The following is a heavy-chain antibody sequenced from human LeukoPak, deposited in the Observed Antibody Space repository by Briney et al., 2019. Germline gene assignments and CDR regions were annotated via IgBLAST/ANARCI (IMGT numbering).Heavy chain of an antibody. CDR3: AKGPLTEVAGTTWDY. J-gene: IGHJ4*02. D-gene: IGHD1-14*01. V-gene: IGHV3-23*01. CDR1: GFTFSTCA. CDR2: ISGGGVNT. Sequence: GGSLRLSCAASGFTFSTCAMTWVRQAPGKGLEWVSAISGGGVNTYYADSVKGRFTISRDNSKNTLFLQMNSLRADDTAVYYCAKGPLTEVAGTTWDYWGQGTLVTVSS.